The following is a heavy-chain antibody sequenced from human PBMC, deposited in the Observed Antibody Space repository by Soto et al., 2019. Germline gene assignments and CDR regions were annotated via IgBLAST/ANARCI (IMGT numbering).Heavy chain of an antibody. V-gene: IGHV4-39*02. CDR3: ARPAQQEIPLFWYFDV. CDR1: GGSMKSGDFY. Sequence: QLQLQESGPGPVRPSETLTLTCTVSGGSMKSGDFYWTWIRQSPEKGLEWIGSVYHTGGTFYNPSLKSRVTISVDTSKNLFALTLTSVTAADTAVYFCARPAQQEIPLFWYFDVWGRGTLVTVSS. CDR2: VYHTGGT. D-gene: IGHD6-13*01. J-gene: IGHJ2*01.